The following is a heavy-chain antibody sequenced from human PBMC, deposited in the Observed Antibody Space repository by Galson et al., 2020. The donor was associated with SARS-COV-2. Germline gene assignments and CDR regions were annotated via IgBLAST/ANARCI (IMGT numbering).Heavy chain of an antibody. Sequence: SETLSLTCTVSGASISGGYSYWSWIRQPPGKGLEWIGYIYYSGSTYSNPSLKSRISMSVDTSKNQFSLRLTSVTAADTAVYYCARAPHVVVVAATAFDYWGQGTLVTVSS. V-gene: IGHV4-30-4*01. J-gene: IGHJ4*02. D-gene: IGHD2-15*01. CDR1: GASISGGYSY. CDR2: IYYSGST. CDR3: ARAPHVVVVAATAFDY.